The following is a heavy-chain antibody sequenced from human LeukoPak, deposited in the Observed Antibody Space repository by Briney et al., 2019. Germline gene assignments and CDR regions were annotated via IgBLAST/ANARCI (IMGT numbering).Heavy chain of an antibody. D-gene: IGHD1-20*01. CDR1: GGSISSYY. Sequence: SETLSLTCSVSGGSISSYYWSWIRQPPGKGLEGIGYIYYSGSTNYNPSFKSRVTISVDTSKNQFSLQLSSVTAADTAVYYCARYISGTSQVFDYWGQGTLVTVSS. V-gene: IGHV4-59*01. J-gene: IGHJ4*02. CDR3: ARYISGTSQVFDY. CDR2: IYYSGST.